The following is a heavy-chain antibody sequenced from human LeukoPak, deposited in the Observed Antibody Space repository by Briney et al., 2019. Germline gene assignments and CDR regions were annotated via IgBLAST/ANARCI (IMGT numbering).Heavy chain of an antibody. CDR3: ARVGGWELTRGLDY. CDR2: ISGSGGST. V-gene: IGHV3-23*01. D-gene: IGHD1-26*01. Sequence: PGGSLRLSCAASGFTFSSYAMSWVRQAPGKGLEWVSAISGSGGSTYYADSVKGRFTISKDNSKNTLYLQIDRLSAEDRAVYSCARVGGWELTRGLDYWGQGTLVTVSS. CDR1: GFTFSSYA. J-gene: IGHJ4*02.